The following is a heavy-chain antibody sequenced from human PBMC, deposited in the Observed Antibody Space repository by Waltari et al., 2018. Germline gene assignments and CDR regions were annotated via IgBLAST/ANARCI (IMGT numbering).Heavy chain of an antibody. CDR3: ARVGSTVTHSFFDY. V-gene: IGHV4-38-2*01. D-gene: IGHD4-17*01. J-gene: IGHJ4*02. Sequence: QVQLQESGPGLVKPSETLSLTCAVSGYSISSGYYWGWIRQPPGKGLEWIGSIYHSGSTYYNPSLKSRVTISVDTSKNQFSLKLSSVTAADTAVYYCARVGSTVTHSFFDYWGQGTLVTVSS. CDR1: GYSISSGYY. CDR2: IYHSGST.